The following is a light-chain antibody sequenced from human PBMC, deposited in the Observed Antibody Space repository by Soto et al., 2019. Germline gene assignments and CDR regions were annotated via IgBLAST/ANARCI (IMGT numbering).Light chain of an antibody. CDR2: AAS. CDR3: QQLISYPLT. J-gene: IGKJ4*01. V-gene: IGKV1-9*01. CDR1: QGISNY. Sequence: DIQLTQSPSFLSASVGDRVTITCRASQGISNYLAWYQQSPGTAPKLLIYAASTLQSGVPSRFSGSGSGTEFTLTISSLQPEDCATYYCQQLISYPLTFGGRTQVEIK.